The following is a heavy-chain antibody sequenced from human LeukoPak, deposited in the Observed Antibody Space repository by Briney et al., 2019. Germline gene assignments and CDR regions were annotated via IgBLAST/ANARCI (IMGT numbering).Heavy chain of an antibody. V-gene: IGHV3-69-1*02. CDR3: ARGSASRGGGSDFDY. D-gene: IGHD2-15*01. CDR1: ALTFSSYN. J-gene: IGHJ4*02. Sequence: PGGSLRLSCAASALTFSSYNMNWVRQAPGKGLEWVSSITSSSYIYYADSLKGRFTISRDNAKNSLYPQMNSLRAEDTAVYYCARGSASRGGGSDFDYWGQGTLVTVSS. CDR2: ITSSSYI.